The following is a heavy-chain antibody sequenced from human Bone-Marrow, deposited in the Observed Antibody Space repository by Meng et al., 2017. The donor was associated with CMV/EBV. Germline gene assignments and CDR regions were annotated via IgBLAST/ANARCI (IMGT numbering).Heavy chain of an antibody. CDR1: GGSFSGYY. CDR3: ARGYCSSTSCLIDY. CDR2: INHSGST. V-gene: IGHV4-34*01. J-gene: IGHJ4*02. D-gene: IGHD2-2*01. Sequence: LQQGGAGLLKPSATLSLTCAVDGGSFSGYYWSRIRQPPGKGLEWIGEINHSGSTDYNPSLKSRVTISVDTSKNQFSLKLSSVTAADTAVYYCARGYCSSTSCLIDYWGQGTLVTVSS.